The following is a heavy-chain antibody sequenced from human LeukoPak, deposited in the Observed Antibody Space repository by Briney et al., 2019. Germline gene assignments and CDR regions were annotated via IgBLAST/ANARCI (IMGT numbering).Heavy chain of an antibody. V-gene: IGHV4-30-4*01. D-gene: IGHD6-25*01. CDR1: GGSISSGDYY. Sequence: SETLSLTCTVSGGSISSGDYYWSWIRQPPGKGLEWIGYIYYSGSTYYNPSLKSRVTISVDTSKNQFSLKLSSVTAADTAVYYCVRDRLEGYYYGMDVWGKGTTVTVSS. CDR3: VRDRLEGYYYGMDV. J-gene: IGHJ6*04. CDR2: IYYSGST.